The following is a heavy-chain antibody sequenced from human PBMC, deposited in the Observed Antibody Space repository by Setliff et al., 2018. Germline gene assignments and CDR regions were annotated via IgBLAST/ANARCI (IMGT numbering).Heavy chain of an antibody. D-gene: IGHD1-26*01. V-gene: IGHV4-39*01. CDR2: IYYSGST. CDR1: DGSISSSNYY. J-gene: IGHJ4*02. Sequence: SETLSLTCTVSDGSISSSNYYWGWIRQPPGKGLEWIGTIYYSGSTYYNPSLKSRFTISVDMSKNQFSLKLRSVTAADMAIYYCVRNLWDLVPIWGQETLVTVPS. CDR3: VRNLWDLVPI.